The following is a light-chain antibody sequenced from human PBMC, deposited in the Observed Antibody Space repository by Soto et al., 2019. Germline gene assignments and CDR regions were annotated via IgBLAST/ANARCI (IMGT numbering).Light chain of an antibody. CDR2: DVS. J-gene: IGLJ1*01. V-gene: IGLV2-11*01. CDR1: SSDIGNYNY. Sequence: QSVLTQPRSVSGSPGQSVTISCTGTSSDIGNYNYVSWYQQYPGKAPKLIIYDVSKRPSGIPDRFFGSKFGNTASLTISGLQSEDEADYYCISYTSDDVRYVFGTGTKVTV. CDR3: ISYTSDDVRYV.